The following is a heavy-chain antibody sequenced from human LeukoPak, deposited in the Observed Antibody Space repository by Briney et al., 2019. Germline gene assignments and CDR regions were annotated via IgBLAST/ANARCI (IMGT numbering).Heavy chain of an antibody. CDR3: ARRDYGGKHFDY. D-gene: IGHD4-23*01. V-gene: IGHV5-51*01. CDR2: IYTGDSDT. J-gene: IGHJ4*02. Sequence: GESLKISWKGSGYSFTSYWIGWVRQVPGKGLGWIGIIYTGDSDTRYSPSLQGQVTISADKSISTAYLQWNSLKASDTAIYFCARRDYGGKHFDYWGQGTLVTVSS. CDR1: GYSFTSYW.